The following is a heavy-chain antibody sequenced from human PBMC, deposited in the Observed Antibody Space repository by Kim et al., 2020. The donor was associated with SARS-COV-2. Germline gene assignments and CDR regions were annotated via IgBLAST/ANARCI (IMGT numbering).Heavy chain of an antibody. CDR3: ARGRYSDKIRWHAFDV. Sequence: GGSLRLSCAASGFTLSTYWISWVRQAPGRGLEWVANIKQDGSEKYYGDFVKGRFTISRDKIKSLLYLQMNSLRANDTAVYYCARGRYSDKIRWHAFDVWGHGTMVTVSS. CDR2: IKQDGSEK. D-gene: IGHD4-17*01. V-gene: IGHV3-7*01. J-gene: IGHJ3*01. CDR1: GFTLSTYW.